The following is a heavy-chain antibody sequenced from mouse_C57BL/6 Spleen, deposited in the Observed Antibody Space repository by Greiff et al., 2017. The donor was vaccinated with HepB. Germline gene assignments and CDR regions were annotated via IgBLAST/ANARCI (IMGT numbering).Heavy chain of an antibody. CDR2: ISSGSSTI. D-gene: IGHD2-1*01. CDR1: GFTFSDYG. J-gene: IGHJ4*01. Sequence: EVQVVESGGGLVKPGGSLKLSCAASGFTFSDYGMHWVRQAPEKGLEWVAYISSGSSTIYYADTVKGRFTISRDNAKNTLFLQMTSLRSEDTAMYYCASNYDYAMDYWGQGTSVTVSS. CDR3: ASNYDYAMDY. V-gene: IGHV5-17*01.